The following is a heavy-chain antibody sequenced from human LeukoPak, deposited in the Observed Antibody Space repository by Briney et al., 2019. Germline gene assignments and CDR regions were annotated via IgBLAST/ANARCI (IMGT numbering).Heavy chain of an antibody. J-gene: IGHJ4*02. V-gene: IGHV1-69*04. D-gene: IGHD6-19*01. CDR2: IIPVLGIA. CDR3: ARVNSSGWEFDY. CDR1: GYTFTSYG. Sequence: GASVKVSCKASGYTFTSYGISWVRQAPGQGLEWMGRIIPVLGIANYAQKFQGRVTITADKSTSTAYMELSSLRSEDTAVYYCARVNSSGWEFDYWGQGTLVTVSS.